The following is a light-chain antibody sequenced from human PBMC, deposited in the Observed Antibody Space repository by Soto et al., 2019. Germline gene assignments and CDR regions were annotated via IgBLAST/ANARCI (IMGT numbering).Light chain of an antibody. CDR2: GNS. V-gene: IGLV1-40*01. Sequence: QSVLTRAPSVSGAPGQRVSISCTGSSSNIGAGYDVHGYQQLPGTAPKLLIYGNSNRPSGVPDRFSGSKSGTSASLAITGLQAEDEADYYCQSYDSSLSGYVFGTGTKVTVL. J-gene: IGLJ1*01. CDR1: SSNIGAGYD. CDR3: QSYDSSLSGYV.